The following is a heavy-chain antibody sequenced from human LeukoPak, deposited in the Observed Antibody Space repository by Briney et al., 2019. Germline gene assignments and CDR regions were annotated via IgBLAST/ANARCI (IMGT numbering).Heavy chain of an antibody. CDR1: GGSISSYY. V-gene: IGHV4-4*07. CDR2: IYTSGGT. J-gene: IGHJ4*02. CDR3: ARESSSSWYVFLDY. D-gene: IGHD6-13*01. Sequence: SETLSLTCTVSGGSISSYYWSWIRQPAGKGLEWIGRIYTSGGTNYNPSLKSRVTMSVDTSKNQFSLKLSSVTAADTAVYYCARESSSSWYVFLDYWGQGTLVTVSS.